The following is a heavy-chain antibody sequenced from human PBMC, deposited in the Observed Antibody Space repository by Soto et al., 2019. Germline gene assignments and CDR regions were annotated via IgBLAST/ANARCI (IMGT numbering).Heavy chain of an antibody. V-gene: IGHV3-23*04. D-gene: IGHD6-13*01. CDR2: ISGSGGST. CDR3: AKDRFGSSWYGPPHNWFDP. Sequence: EVQLVESGGGLVKPGGSLRLSCAGSGFTFSSYSMNWVRQAPGKGLEWVSAISGSGGSTYYADSVKGRFTISRDNSKNTLYLQMNSLRAEDTAVYYCAKDRFGSSWYGPPHNWFDPWGQGTLVTVSS. CDR1: GFTFSSYS. J-gene: IGHJ5*02.